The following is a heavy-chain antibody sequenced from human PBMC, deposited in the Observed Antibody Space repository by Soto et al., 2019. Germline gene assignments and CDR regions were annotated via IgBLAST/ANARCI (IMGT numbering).Heavy chain of an antibody. Sequence: PSETLSLTCTVSGGSISSSSYYWGWIRQLPGKGLEWIGSIYYSGSTYYNPSLKSRVTISVDTSKNQFSLKLSSVTAADTAVYYCARQVYCSGGSCYLGAFDIWGQGTMVTVSS. CDR2: IYYSGST. D-gene: IGHD2-15*01. CDR3: ARQVYCSGGSCYLGAFDI. J-gene: IGHJ3*02. V-gene: IGHV4-39*01. CDR1: GGSISSSSYY.